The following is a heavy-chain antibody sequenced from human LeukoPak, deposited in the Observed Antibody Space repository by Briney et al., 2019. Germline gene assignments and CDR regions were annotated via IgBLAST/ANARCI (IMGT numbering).Heavy chain of an antibody. D-gene: IGHD3-3*01. J-gene: IGHJ4*02. CDR3: ARDPAKFWSGHDY. V-gene: IGHV3-30*03. CDR2: ISYDGSNK. CDR1: GFTFSSYG. Sequence: GGSLRLSCTASGFTFSSYGMHWVRQAPGKGLEWVAVISYDGSNKYYADSVKGRFTISRDNSKNTLYVQMNSLRAEDTAVYYCARDPAKFWSGHDYWGQGTLVTVSS.